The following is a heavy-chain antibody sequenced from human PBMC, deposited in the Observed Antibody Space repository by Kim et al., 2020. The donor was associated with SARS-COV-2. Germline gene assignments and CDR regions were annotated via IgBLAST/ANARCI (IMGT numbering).Heavy chain of an antibody. CDR3: ARGLFISRSTIYYFDS. J-gene: IGHJ4*02. CDR1: GDSVSSNSAA. CDR2: TYYRSKWYN. Sequence: SQTLSLTCAISGDSVSSNSAAWNWIRQSPSRGLEWLGRTYYRSKWYNDYAVSVKSRITINPDTSKNQFSLQLNSVTPEDTAVYYCARGLFISRSTIYYFDSWGQGTLVTVSS. V-gene: IGHV6-1*01. D-gene: IGHD3-9*01.